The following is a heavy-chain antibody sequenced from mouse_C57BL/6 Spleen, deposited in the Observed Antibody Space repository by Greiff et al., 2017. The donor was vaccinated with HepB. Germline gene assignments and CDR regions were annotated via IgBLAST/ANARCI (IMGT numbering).Heavy chain of an antibody. V-gene: IGHV1-69*01. CDR3: AREIQY. D-gene: IGHD5-1-1*01. CDR1: GYTFTSYW. J-gene: IGHJ2*01. CDR2: IDPSDSYT. Sequence: QVHVKQPGAELVMPGASVKLSCKASGYTFTSYWMHWVKQRPGQGLEWIGEIDPSDSYTNYNQKFKGKSTLTVDKSSSTAYMQLSSLTSEDSAVYYCAREIQYWGQGTTLTVSS.